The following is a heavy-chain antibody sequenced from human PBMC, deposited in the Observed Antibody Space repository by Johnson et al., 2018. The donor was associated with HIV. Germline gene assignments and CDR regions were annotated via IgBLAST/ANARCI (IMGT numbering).Heavy chain of an antibody. Sequence: VQLVESGGGVVQPGRSLRLSCAASGFTFSYYGMHWVRQAPGTGLEWVAVIWYAGSNKFYADSVKGRFTISRDNSKNTVYLQMNSLRGEDSAVYYCVRDRGTVVSWSDAFDIWGQGTMVTVSS. CDR3: VRDRGTVVSWSDAFDI. V-gene: IGHV3-33*01. J-gene: IGHJ3*02. D-gene: IGHD4-23*01. CDR2: IWYAGSNK. CDR1: GFTFSYYG.